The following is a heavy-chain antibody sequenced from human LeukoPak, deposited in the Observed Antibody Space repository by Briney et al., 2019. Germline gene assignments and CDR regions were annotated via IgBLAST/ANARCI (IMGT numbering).Heavy chain of an antibody. J-gene: IGHJ5*02. Sequence: PGGSLRLSCAASRFTFSSYNMNWVRQAPGKGLEWVSAISGSGGGTYYADSVRGRFTISRDNSKDTLYLQMNSLRAEDTAVYYCAKEEVVATSRWLDPWGQGTLVTVSS. V-gene: IGHV3-23*01. CDR1: RFTFSSYN. D-gene: IGHD5-12*01. CDR3: AKEEVVATSRWLDP. CDR2: ISGSGGGT.